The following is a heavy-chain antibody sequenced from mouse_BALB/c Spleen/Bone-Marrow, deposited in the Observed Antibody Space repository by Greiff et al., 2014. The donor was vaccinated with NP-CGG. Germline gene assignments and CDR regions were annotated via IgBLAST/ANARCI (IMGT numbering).Heavy chain of an antibody. Sequence: EVQLVESGGGLVKPGGSLKLSCAASGFTFSSYAMSWVRQTPEKRLEWVATISSGGSYTYYPDSVKGRFTISRDNAKNTLYLQMSSLRSEDTAMYYCASLFRGAMGYWGQGTSVTVSS. V-gene: IGHV5-9-3*01. J-gene: IGHJ4*01. CDR2: ISSGGSYT. CDR3: ASLFRGAMGY. CDR1: GFTFSSYA.